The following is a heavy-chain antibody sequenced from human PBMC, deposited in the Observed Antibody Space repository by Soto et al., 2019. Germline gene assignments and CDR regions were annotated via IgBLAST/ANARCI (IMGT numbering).Heavy chain of an antibody. CDR3: ARQDIVATISEYYFDY. CDR1: GFTFSSYA. V-gene: IGHV3-30-3*01. J-gene: IGHJ4*02. CDR2: ISYDGSNK. Sequence: GSLRLSCAASGFTFSSYAMHWVRQAPGKGLEWVAVISYDGSNKYYADSVKGRFTISRDNSKNTLYLQMNSLRAEDTAVYYCARQDIVATISEYYFDYWGQGTLVTVSS. D-gene: IGHD5-12*01.